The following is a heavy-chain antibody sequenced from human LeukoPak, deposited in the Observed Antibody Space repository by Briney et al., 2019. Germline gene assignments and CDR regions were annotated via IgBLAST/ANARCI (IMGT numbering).Heavy chain of an antibody. J-gene: IGHJ5*02. CDR2: ISSSGSTI. CDR3: AGGSGSYYKGFA. CDR1: GFTFSSYE. V-gene: IGHV3-48*03. D-gene: IGHD3-10*01. Sequence: GGSLRLSCAASGFTFSSYEMNWVRQAPGKGLEWVSYISSSGSTIYYADSVKGRFTISRDNAKNSLYLQMNSLRVEDTAVYYCAGGSGSYYKGFAWGQGTLVTVSS.